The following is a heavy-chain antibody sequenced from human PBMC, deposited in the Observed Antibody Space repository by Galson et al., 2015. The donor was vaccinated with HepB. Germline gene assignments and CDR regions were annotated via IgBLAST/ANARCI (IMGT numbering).Heavy chain of an antibody. CDR1: GDSISGTSYF. CDR2: IYATGRT. Sequence: TLSLTCSVSGDSISGTSYFWAWIRQPAGKGPEWIGRIYATGRTNYNPSLQSRVTLSVDTSKNQFSLELNSVTAADTAVYYCARGLYNNHYYNYYMDVWGEGTTVTVSS. J-gene: IGHJ6*03. D-gene: IGHD1-14*01. V-gene: IGHV4-61*02. CDR3: ARGLYNNHYYNYYMDV.